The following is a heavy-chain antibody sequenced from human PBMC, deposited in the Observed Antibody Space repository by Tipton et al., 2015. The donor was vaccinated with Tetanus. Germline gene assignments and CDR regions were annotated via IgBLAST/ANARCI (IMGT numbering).Heavy chain of an antibody. CDR1: GSNFIRHF. CDR3: AQDTSATFYNYGMGV. CDR2: INPASGAT. J-gene: IGHJ6*02. D-gene: IGHD2/OR15-2a*01. V-gene: IGHV1-2*02. Sequence: QVQLVQSGAEVKKPGASVRVSCKTSGSNFIRHFVQWVRLAPGQGLQWVGWINPASGATNYAQSFQARIAMTRDTSIYTVYMELSGLRSDDTAVYYCAQDTSATFYNYGMGVWGQGTSVIVSS.